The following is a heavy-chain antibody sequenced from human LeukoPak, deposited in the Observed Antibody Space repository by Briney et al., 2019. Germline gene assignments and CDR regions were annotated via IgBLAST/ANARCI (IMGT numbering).Heavy chain of an antibody. J-gene: IGHJ5*02. CDR1: GFTFSSYW. CDR3: ARTDWLDV. V-gene: IGHV3-74*01. CDR2: VRPDGSVT. Sequence: PGGSLRLSCTASGFTFSSYWMSWVRQAPGKGLVWVSRVRPDGSVTRYADSVQGRFTVSRDNAKNTLYLQMNSLRAEDTAVYYCARTDWLDVWGQGTLITV.